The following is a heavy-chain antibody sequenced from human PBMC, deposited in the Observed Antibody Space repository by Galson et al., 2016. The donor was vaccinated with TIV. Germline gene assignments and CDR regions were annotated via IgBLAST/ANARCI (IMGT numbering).Heavy chain of an antibody. Sequence: SVKVSCKASRVTFYSYAFTWLRQAPGQGLEWMGGVIPIYDTAIHAQKFQGRVTITRDTSTTTVYMELSSLRSEDTAVYYCAREMPATFFFDYWGQGTLVTVSS. V-gene: IGHV1-69*05. CDR3: AREMPATFFFDY. CDR2: VIPIYDTA. D-gene: IGHD2-2*01. CDR1: RVTFYSYA. J-gene: IGHJ4*02.